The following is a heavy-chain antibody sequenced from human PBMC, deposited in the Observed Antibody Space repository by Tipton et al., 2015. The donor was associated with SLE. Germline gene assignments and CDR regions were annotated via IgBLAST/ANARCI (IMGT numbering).Heavy chain of an antibody. Sequence: TLSLTCTVPGGSISSSSYYWGWLRQPPGKGLEWIGSIYYSGSTYYNPALKSRVTISVDTSKNQFSLKLSSVTAADTAVYYCARDLGSSGSFDYWGPGTLVTVSS. CDR3: ARDLGSSGSFDY. D-gene: IGHD6-13*01. J-gene: IGHJ4*02. CDR2: IYYSGST. V-gene: IGHV4-39*07. CDR1: GGSISSSSYY.